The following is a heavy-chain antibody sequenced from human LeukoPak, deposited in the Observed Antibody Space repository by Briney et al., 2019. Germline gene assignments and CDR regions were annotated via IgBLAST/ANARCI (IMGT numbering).Heavy chain of an antibody. CDR2: ISSSGSTI. V-gene: IGHV3-48*03. CDR3: ARDTLLITMFDY. Sequence: GGSLRLSCAASGFTFSSYEMNWVRRAPGKGLEWVSYISSSGSTIYYADSVKGRFTISRDNAKNSLYLQMNSLRAEDTAVYYCARDTLLITMFDYWGQGTLVTVSS. CDR1: GFTFSSYE. D-gene: IGHD3-10*01. J-gene: IGHJ4*02.